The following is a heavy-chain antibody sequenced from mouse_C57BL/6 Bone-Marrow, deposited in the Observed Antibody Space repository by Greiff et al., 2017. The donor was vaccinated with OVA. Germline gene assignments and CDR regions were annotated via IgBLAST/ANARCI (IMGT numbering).Heavy chain of an antibody. CDR1: GYTFTNYW. CDR2: IYPGGGYT. CDR3: ARSGGYSFDY. V-gene: IGHV1-63*01. D-gene: IGHD3-1*01. Sequence: QVQLKESGAELVRPGPSVKMSCKASGYTFTNYWIGWAKQRPGHGLEWIGDIYPGGGYTNYNEKFKGKATLTADKSSSTAYMQFSSLTSEDSAIYYCARSGGYSFDYWGQGTTLTVSS. J-gene: IGHJ2*01.